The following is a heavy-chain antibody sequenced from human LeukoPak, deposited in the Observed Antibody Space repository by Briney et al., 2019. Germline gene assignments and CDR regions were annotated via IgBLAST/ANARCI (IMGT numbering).Heavy chain of an antibody. V-gene: IGHV3-23*01. CDR1: GFTFSSYA. D-gene: IGHD3-22*01. CDR2: ISGSGGST. J-gene: IGHJ3*02. Sequence: GGSLRLSCAASGFTFSSYAMSWVRQAPGKGLEWVSAISGSGGSTYYADSVKGRFTISRDNSKNSLYLQMNSLRAEDTAVYYCARVGGYYYADDAFDIWGQGTMVTVSS. CDR3: ARVGGYYYADDAFDI.